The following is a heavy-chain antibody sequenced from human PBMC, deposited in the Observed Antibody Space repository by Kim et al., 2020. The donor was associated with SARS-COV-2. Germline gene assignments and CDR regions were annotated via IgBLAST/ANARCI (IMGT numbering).Heavy chain of an antibody. CDR1: GGSISSYY. J-gene: IGHJ5*02. D-gene: IGHD6-13*01. V-gene: IGHV4-59*08. Sequence: SETLSLTCTVSGGSISSYYWSWIRQPPGKGLEWIGYIYYSGSTNYNPSLKSRVTISVDTSKNQFSLKLSSVTAADTAVYYCARQVAAAGRFDPWGQGTLV. CDR2: IYYSGST. CDR3: ARQVAAAGRFDP.